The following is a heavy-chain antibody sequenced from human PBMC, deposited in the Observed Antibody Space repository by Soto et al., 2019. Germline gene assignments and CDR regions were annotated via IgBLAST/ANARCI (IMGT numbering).Heavy chain of an antibody. J-gene: IGHJ2*01. V-gene: IGHV1-69*12. Sequence: QVQLVQSGAEVKKPGSSVKVSCKASGGTFSSYAISWVRQAPGQGLEWMGGIIPIFGTANYAQKFQGRVTITADESTSTAYMELSSVRSEDTAVYYCARDPDYGDYDWYFDLWGRGTLVTVSS. CDR1: GGTFSSYA. CDR2: IIPIFGTA. CDR3: ARDPDYGDYDWYFDL. D-gene: IGHD4-17*01.